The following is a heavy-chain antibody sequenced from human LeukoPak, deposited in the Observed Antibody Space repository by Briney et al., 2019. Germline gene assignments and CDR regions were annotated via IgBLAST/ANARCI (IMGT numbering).Heavy chain of an antibody. V-gene: IGHV4-34*01. D-gene: IGHD3-16*02. CDR1: GGSFSGYY. CDR3: ARVLYDYVWGSYRSGYFDY. J-gene: IGHJ4*02. CDR2: INHSGST. Sequence: SETLSLTCAVYGGSFSGYYWSWIRQPPGKGLEWIGEINHSGSTNYNPSLKSRVTISVDTSKNQFSLKLSSVTAADTAVYYCARVLYDYVWGSYRSGYFDYWGQGTLVTVPS.